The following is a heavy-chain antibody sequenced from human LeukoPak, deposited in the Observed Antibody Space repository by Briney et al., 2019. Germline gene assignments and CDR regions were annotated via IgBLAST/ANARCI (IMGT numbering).Heavy chain of an antibody. CDR3: ARVLLPLYGMDV. CDR2: ITSSSRYI. J-gene: IGHJ6*02. V-gene: IGHV3-21*01. Sequence: GGSLRLSCAASGFTGVTFSTYTMYWVRQAPGKGLECVASITSSSRYINYADSVKGRFTVSRDNSKNTLYLQMNSLRAEDTAVYYCARVLLPLYGMDVWGQGTTVTVSS. CDR1: GFTGVTFSTYT. D-gene: IGHD3-22*01.